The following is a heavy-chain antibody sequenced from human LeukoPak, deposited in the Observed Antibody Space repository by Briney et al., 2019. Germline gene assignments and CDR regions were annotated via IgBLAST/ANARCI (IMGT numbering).Heavy chain of an antibody. CDR2: LYYSGRT. V-gene: IGHV4-59*08. J-gene: IGHJ6*02. Sequence: SETLSLTCNVSGGSISRYYWSWIRQSPGKGLEWIGYLYYSGRTIYNPSLKSRVTIAVDTSKNQFSLKLSSVTAADTALYYCARHREDYYYYGMDVWGQGTTVTVSS. CDR1: GGSISRYY. CDR3: ARHREDYYYYGMDV.